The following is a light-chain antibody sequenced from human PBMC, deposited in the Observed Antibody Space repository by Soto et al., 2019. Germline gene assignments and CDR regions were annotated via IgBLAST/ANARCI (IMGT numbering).Light chain of an antibody. Sequence: IVLTQSPDTLSLSPGERATLSCRARQSVRNNYLAWYQQKPGQAPRFLIYDASSRATGIPDRFSGSVSGTDFTLTISRLEPEDVAVYYWQQYGSSPLTFGEGTKVEIK. CDR3: QQYGSSPLT. CDR1: QSVRNNY. CDR2: DAS. J-gene: IGKJ4*01. V-gene: IGKV3-20*01.